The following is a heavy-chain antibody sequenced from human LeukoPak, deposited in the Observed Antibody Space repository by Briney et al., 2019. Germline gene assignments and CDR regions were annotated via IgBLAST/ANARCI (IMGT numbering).Heavy chain of an antibody. Sequence: SQTLSLTCTVSGGSIGSGGYYWSWIRQHPGKGLEWIGYIYYSGSTYYNPSLKSRVTISVDTSKNQFSLKLSSVTAADTAVYYCARDAPDQPLDYWGQGTLVAVSS. V-gene: IGHV4-31*03. J-gene: IGHJ4*02. CDR1: GGSIGSGGYY. CDR2: IYYSGST. CDR3: ARDAPDQPLDY.